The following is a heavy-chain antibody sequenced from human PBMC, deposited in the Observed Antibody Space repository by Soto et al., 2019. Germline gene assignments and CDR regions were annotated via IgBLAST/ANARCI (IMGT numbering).Heavy chain of an antibody. Sequence: QITLKESGPTLVKPTQTLTLTCTFSGFSLPTDRVGVGWIRQPPGKALEWLAVIYWDDSKTYRPSLKSRLTITNDTSKNHVALTMTDMDPVDTATYYCAHAYGGRSLYCGQGTLVTVSS. J-gene: IGHJ4*02. V-gene: IGHV2-5*02. CDR1: GFSLPTDRVG. CDR3: AHAYGGRSLY. D-gene: IGHD1-26*01. CDR2: IYWDDSK.